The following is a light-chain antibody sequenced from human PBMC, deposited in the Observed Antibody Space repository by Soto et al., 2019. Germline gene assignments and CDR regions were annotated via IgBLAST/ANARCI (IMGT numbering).Light chain of an antibody. CDR2: KAF. Sequence: DIQMTQSPSTLSASVGDRVTITCRASQSISSWLAWYQQKPGKAPKLLIYKAFSLERGVPSRFSGSGSGTEFPLTISSLQPDDFATYYCQQYNSSPYTFGQGTKLQIK. CDR1: QSISSW. V-gene: IGKV1-5*03. CDR3: QQYNSSPYT. J-gene: IGKJ2*01.